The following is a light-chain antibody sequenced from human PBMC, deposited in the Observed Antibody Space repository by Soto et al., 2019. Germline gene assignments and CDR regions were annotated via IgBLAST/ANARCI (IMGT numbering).Light chain of an antibody. J-gene: IGLJ3*02. CDR2: ATD. CDR1: PSSFRSES. CDR3: SAWDGSLRGRV. Sequence: QSVLTQPPSASGAPGQTVTISCSGRPSSFRSESVCWYRHLPATAPKLIIYATDQRPSGVPDRFSGFKSGTSASLAISGLRAEDEADYYCSAWDGSLRGRVFGGGTKVTVL. V-gene: IGLV1-47*01.